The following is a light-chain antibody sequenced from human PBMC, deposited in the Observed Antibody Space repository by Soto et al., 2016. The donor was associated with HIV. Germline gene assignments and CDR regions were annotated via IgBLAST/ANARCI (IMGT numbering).Light chain of an antibody. CDR3: QSADFIGLYVL. J-gene: IGLJ2*01. Sequence: YELTQPPSVSVSPGQTATITCSGDALPKQYAFWYQQKPGQAPVMIVSKNTERPSGVPERFSGSTSGTTVTLTISRVQAEDEADYYCQSADFIGLYVLFGGGTTLTVL. CDR1: ALPKQY. V-gene: IGLV3-25*03. CDR2: KNT.